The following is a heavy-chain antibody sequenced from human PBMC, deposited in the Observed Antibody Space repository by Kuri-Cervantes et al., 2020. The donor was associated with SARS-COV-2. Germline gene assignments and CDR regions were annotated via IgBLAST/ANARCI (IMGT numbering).Heavy chain of an antibody. CDR3: ARHSDYSSTLLRFLDPQWGFDP. CDR2: INHSGST. D-gene: IGHD3-3*01. Sequence: ESLKISCTVSGGSISSSSYYWGWIRQPPGKGLEWIGEINHSGSTNYNPSLKSRVTISVDTSKKQFSLKLSSVTAADTAVYYCARHSDYSSTLLRFLDPQWGFDPWGQGTLVTVSS. V-gene: IGHV4-61*05. J-gene: IGHJ5*02. CDR1: GGSISSSSYY.